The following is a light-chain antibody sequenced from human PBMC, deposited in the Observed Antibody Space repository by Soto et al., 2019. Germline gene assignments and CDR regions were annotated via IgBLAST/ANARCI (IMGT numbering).Light chain of an antibody. V-gene: IGKV3-20*01. CDR2: GAS. CDR1: QSVISNY. Sequence: SVLTQSPGALSLSPGERATLSCRASQSVISNYLAWYQQTPGQSPRLLTYGASSRATGIPDRFSGSGSGTDFTLTVSGLEPEDSAVYFCQKYDTAPYTFGQGTRLEIK. CDR3: QKYDTAPYT. J-gene: IGKJ2*01.